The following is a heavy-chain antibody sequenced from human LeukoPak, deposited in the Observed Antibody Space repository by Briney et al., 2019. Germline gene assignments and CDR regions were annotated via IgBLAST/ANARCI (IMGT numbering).Heavy chain of an antibody. Sequence: PSETLSLTCTVSGGSISSYYWSWIRQPAGKGLEWIGRIYTSGSTNYNPSLKSRVTISIDTSKNQFSLQLSSVTAADTALYYCARQVSDYYYYYIDVWGTGTTVTVSS. CDR2: IYTSGST. V-gene: IGHV4-4*07. D-gene: IGHD5/OR15-5a*01. CDR1: GGSISSYY. CDR3: ARQVSDYYYYYIDV. J-gene: IGHJ6*03.